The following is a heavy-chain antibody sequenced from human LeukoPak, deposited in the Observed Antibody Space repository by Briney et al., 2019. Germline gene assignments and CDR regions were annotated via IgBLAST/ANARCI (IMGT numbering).Heavy chain of an antibody. J-gene: IGHJ4*02. CDR3: ARVSITGTTFDY. D-gene: IGHD1-14*01. V-gene: IGHV1-2*02. CDR2: IHPNSGGT. CDR1: GYTFTGYY. Sequence: ASVKVSCKASGYTFTGYYMHWVRQAPGQGLEWMGWIHPNSGGTNYAQKFQGRVTMTRDTSISTAYMELSRLRSDDTAVYYCARVSITGTTFDYWGQGTLVTVSS.